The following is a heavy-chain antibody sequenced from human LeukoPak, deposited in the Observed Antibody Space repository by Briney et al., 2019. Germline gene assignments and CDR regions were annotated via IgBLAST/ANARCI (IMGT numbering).Heavy chain of an antibody. CDR1: GGSISSHY. D-gene: IGHD3-10*01. V-gene: IGHV4-59*11. J-gene: IGHJ6*03. Sequence: PSETLSLTCSVSGGSISSHYWSWIRQPPGRGLEWLGYIYYSGSSNYKPSLKSRLTISIDTSKNQFSLKVSTVSAADTAVYYCARGDGGSHYYYYYMDVWGKGTTVTVSS. CDR2: IYYSGSS. CDR3: ARGDGGSHYYYYYMDV.